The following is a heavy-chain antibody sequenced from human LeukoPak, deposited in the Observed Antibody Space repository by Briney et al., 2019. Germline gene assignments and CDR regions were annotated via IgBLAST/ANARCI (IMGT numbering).Heavy chain of an antibody. Sequence: SETLSLTCTVSGGSISNYYWSWIRQPAGKGLEWIGRLNTSGSTNYNPSLESRVAMARDMSKNQFSLKLSSMTAADTAVYFCAGRSPGDGFDIWGQGTMVTVSS. CDR3: AGRSPGDGFDI. V-gene: IGHV4-4*07. CDR2: LNTSGST. D-gene: IGHD3-10*01. CDR1: GGSISNYY. J-gene: IGHJ3*02.